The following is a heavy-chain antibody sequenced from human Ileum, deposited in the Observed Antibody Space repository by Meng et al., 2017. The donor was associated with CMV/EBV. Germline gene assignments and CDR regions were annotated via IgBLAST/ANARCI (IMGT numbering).Heavy chain of an antibody. V-gene: IGHV1-46*01. Sequence: CKASGYTFTSYHMHWVRQAPGQGLEGRGIIRSTEDNRGSAQKFQNRVTLTRDTSKSTVHMELSNLGSDDTAVYYCAREYDRTYYFDYWGQGVLVTVSS. CDR2: IRSTEDNR. J-gene: IGHJ4*02. CDR1: GYTFTSYH. CDR3: AREYDRTYYFDY. D-gene: IGHD3-3*01.